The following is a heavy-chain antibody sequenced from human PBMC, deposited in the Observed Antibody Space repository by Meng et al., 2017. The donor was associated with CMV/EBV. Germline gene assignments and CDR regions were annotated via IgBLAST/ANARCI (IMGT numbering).Heavy chain of an antibody. V-gene: IGHV3-30*04. D-gene: IGHD3/OR15-3a*01. J-gene: IGHJ2*01. CDR3: ARGGRLLDIKWYFDL. CDR1: GFTFSDYA. Sequence: GESLTISCAASGFTFSDYAMHWVRPAPGQGLEWVTVISYDGSNKYFADSVKGRFNISRDISKNRLSLRMNGLTTEDTAVYYCARGGRLLDIKWYFDLWGRGTLVTVSS. CDR2: ISYDGSNK.